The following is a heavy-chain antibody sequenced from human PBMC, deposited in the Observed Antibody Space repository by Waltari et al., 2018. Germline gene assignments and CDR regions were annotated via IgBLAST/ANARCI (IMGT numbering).Heavy chain of an antibody. D-gene: IGHD1-26*01. CDR2: ISGSGGTT. CDR3: AKSSGSYYEVFDY. CDR1: GFAFANSR. Sequence: EVRLVESGGGLVQPGGSLRLSCAASGFAFANSRMSWVRQAAGKGLECVSSISGSGGTTYYADSVKGRFTMSKDNSKNTLFLQMNSLRVDDTADYYCAKSSGSYYEVFDYWGRGTLVTVSS. J-gene: IGHJ4*02. V-gene: IGHV3-23*04.